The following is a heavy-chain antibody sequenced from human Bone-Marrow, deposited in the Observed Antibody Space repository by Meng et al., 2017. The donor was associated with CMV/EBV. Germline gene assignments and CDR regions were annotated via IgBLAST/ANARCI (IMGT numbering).Heavy chain of an antibody. CDR2: SYYSGST. D-gene: IGHD6-19*01. CDR3: ARHVRAVAGTIEY. CDR1: GGSVSSGSYY. V-gene: IGHV4-61*01. Sequence: SETLSLTCTVSGGSVSSGSYYWSWIRQPPGKGLEWIGYSYYSGSTNYNPSLKSRVTISVDTSKNQFSLKLSSVTAADTAVYYCARHVRAVAGTIEYWGQGTLVTVSS. J-gene: IGHJ4*02.